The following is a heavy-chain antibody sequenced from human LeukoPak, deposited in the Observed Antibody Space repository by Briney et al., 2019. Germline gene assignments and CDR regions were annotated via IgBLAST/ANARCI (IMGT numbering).Heavy chain of an antibody. V-gene: IGHV1-2*02. CDR2: INSYSGGT. D-gene: IGHD6-13*01. Sequence: ASVKVSCKASGYTFTSYGISWVRQAPGQGLEWMGWINSYSGGTNYAQKFQGRVTLTRDTSISTAYMELNTLRSDDTAVYYCARQGAAASFDYWGQGTLVTVSS. CDR1: GYTFTSYG. J-gene: IGHJ4*02. CDR3: ARQGAAASFDY.